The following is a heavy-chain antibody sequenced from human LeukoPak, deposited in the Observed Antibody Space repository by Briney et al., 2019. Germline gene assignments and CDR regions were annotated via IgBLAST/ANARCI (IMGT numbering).Heavy chain of an antibody. D-gene: IGHD3-9*01. J-gene: IGHJ4*02. Sequence: ESPKIPFKGSGYRFTSYWIARVRPMPGKGVEGRGSIYPGDSDTRYSPSFQGQVTMSAGKSISTAYLKWSSLKASDTAMYYGARHYYDILAGYYIDYWGQGTLVTVSS. CDR2: IYPGDSDT. V-gene: IGHV5-51*01. CDR1: GYRFTSYW. CDR3: ARHYYDILAGYYIDY.